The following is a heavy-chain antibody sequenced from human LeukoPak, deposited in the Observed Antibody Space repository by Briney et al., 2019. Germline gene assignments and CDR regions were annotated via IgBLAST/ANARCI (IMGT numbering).Heavy chain of an antibody. Sequence: ASVKVSCKASGYTFTGYYMHWVRQAPGQGLEWMGWINPNSGGTNYAQKFQGRVTMTRDTSISTAYMELSRLRSDDTAVYYCERDSKRYSSVLGYWGQGTLVTVSS. J-gene: IGHJ4*02. D-gene: IGHD6-19*01. V-gene: IGHV1-2*02. CDR2: INPNSGGT. CDR3: ERDSKRYSSVLGY. CDR1: GYTFTGYY.